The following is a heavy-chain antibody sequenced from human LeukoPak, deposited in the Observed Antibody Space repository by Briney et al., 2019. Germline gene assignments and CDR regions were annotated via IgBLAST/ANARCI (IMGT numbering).Heavy chain of an antibody. CDR3: ARGYWLFDY. Sequence: GGSLRLSCAASGFTFSSYAMHWVRQAPGKGLEWVANIKQDGSEKYYVDSVKGRFTISRDNAKNSLYLQMNSLRAEDTAVYYCARGYWLFDYWGQGTLVTVSS. J-gene: IGHJ4*02. D-gene: IGHD2-8*02. CDR2: IKQDGSEK. CDR1: GFTFSSYA. V-gene: IGHV3-7*01.